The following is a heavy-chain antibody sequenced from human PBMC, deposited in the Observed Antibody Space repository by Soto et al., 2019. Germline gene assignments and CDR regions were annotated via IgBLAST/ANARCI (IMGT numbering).Heavy chain of an antibody. Sequence: SETLSLTCAVSGGSISSSNWWSWVRQPPGKGLEWIGEIYHSGSTNYNPSIKSRVTISVDKSKNQISLKLSSVTAADTAVYYCASARLRIPFDYWGQGTLVTVSS. CDR1: GGSISSSNW. V-gene: IGHV4-4*02. CDR2: IYHSGST. D-gene: IGHD2-21*01. J-gene: IGHJ4*02. CDR3: ASARLRIPFDY.